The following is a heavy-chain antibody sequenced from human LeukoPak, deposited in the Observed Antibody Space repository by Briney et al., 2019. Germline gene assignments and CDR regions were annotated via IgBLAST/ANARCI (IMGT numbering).Heavy chain of an antibody. D-gene: IGHD6-13*01. J-gene: IGHJ4*02. CDR2: ISYDGSNK. CDR1: GFTFNDYA. Sequence: GGSLRLSCAASGFTFNDYAIHWVRQASGKGLEWVAVISYDGSNKFYTDSVKGRFTISRDNSKNTLYLQMNSLRAEDTAVYYCAKGGIAASDFDYWGQGTLVTVSS. CDR3: AKGGIAASDFDY. V-gene: IGHV3-30-3*01.